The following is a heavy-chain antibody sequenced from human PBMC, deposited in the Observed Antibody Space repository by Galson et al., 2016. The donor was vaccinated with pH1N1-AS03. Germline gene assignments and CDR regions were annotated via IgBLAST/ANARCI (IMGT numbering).Heavy chain of an antibody. CDR1: GGTIKTYA. Sequence: SVKVSCKASGGTIKTYAINWVRQAPGHGLEWMGRINPIFGVTNYAQKFRGRVTITADISTSTVYMDLSAMRLEDTAVYYCATHREYSNYVSYYYYYMDVWGKGTTVTVSS. D-gene: IGHD5-18*01. V-gene: IGHV1-69*04. CDR3: ATHREYSNYVSYYYYYMDV. CDR2: INPIFGVT. J-gene: IGHJ6*03.